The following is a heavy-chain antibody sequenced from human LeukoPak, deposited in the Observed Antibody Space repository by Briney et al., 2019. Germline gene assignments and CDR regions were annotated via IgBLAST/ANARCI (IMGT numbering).Heavy chain of an antibody. J-gene: IGHJ4*02. D-gene: IGHD4-17*01. CDR2: IYPGESIYASENT. CDR3: ARDPTTVTTIFDS. Sequence: KPSETLSLTCAVYGGSFSAYYWSWIRQPAGRGLEWIGRIYPGESIYASENTNYNPSLKSRVSMSGDTSKNQVSLKLRSVTAADTAVYYCARDPTTVTTIFDSWGQGTLVTVSS. V-gene: IGHV4-4*07. CDR1: GGSFSAYY.